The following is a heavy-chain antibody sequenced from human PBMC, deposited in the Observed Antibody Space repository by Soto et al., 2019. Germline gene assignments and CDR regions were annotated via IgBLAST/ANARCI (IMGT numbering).Heavy chain of an antibody. Sequence: PGGSLRLSCAASGFTFSSYGMHWVRQAPGKGLEWVAVIWYDGSNKYYADSVKGRFTISRDNSKNTLYLQMNSLRAEDTAVYYCARDKAAAGTSCDYWGQGTLVNVSS. V-gene: IGHV3-33*01. J-gene: IGHJ4*02. CDR1: GFTFSSYG. D-gene: IGHD6-13*01. CDR2: IWYDGSNK. CDR3: ARDKAAAGTSCDY.